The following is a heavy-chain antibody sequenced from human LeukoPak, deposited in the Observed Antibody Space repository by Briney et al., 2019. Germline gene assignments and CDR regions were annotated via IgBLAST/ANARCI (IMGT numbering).Heavy chain of an antibody. V-gene: IGHV3-7*01. CDR3: ARAYTDYAEGGY. Sequence: GGSLRLSCVASGFTFSRYWMTWVRQAPGKGLEWVANIKEDGSEENYVDAVKGRFTISRDNAKNSLYLQLNSLRVDDTAVYYCARAYTDYAEGGYWGQGTLITVSS. J-gene: IGHJ4*02. D-gene: IGHD5-12*01. CDR1: GFTFSRYW. CDR2: IKEDGSEE.